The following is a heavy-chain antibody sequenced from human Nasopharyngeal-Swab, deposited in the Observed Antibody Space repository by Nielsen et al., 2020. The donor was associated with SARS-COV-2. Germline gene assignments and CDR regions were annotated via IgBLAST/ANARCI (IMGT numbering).Heavy chain of an antibody. V-gene: IGHV3-33*01. Sequence: GESLKISCAASGFTFSSHGMHWVRQAPGKGLEWVAVIWYDGSNKYYADSVKGRFTISRDNSKNTLYLQMNSLRAEDTAVYYCARDNGAIDYWGQGTLVTVSS. CDR1: GFTFSSHG. CDR2: IWYDGSNK. J-gene: IGHJ4*02. CDR3: ARDNGAIDY. D-gene: IGHD2-8*01.